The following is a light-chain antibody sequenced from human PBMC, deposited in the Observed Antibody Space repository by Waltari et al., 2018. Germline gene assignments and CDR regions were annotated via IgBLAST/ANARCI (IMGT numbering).Light chain of an antibody. CDR2: YDN. CDR3: QVWDANTDPGV. Sequence: SYVLTQPPSVSVAPGETARITCGGNNIESKSVHGYRQRPGQAPVVVISYDNDRAAGIPERFSGSNSGNTATLTISRVEAGDEADYYCQVWDANTDPGVFGTGTEVTVL. J-gene: IGLJ1*01. CDR1: NIESKS. V-gene: IGLV3-21*01.